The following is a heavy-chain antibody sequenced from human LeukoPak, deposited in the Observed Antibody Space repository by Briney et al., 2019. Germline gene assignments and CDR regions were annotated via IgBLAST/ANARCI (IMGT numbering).Heavy chain of an antibody. Sequence: PGGSLRLSCAASGFTVSSNYMSWVRQAPGKGLEWVSVIYSGGSTYYADSVKGRFTISRDNSKNTLYLQMNSLRAEDTAVYYCARDSLEQWLVQGSDYWGRGTLVTVSS. CDR2: IYSGGST. V-gene: IGHV3-66*02. CDR3: ARDSLEQWLVQGSDY. D-gene: IGHD6-19*01. J-gene: IGHJ4*02. CDR1: GFTVSSNY.